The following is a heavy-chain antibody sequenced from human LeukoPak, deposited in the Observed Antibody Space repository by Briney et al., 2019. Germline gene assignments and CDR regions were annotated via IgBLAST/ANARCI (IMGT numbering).Heavy chain of an antibody. CDR2: IYHSGST. CDR3: ARGTYYYDSSGYYPDYFDY. Sequence: PSETLSLTCTVSGGSISSSSYYWGWIRQPPGKGLEWIGSIYHSGSTYYNPSLKSRVTISVDTSKNQFSLKLSSVTAADTAVYYCARGTYYYDSSGYYPDYFDYWGQGTLVTVSS. V-gene: IGHV4-39*07. CDR1: GGSISSSSYY. D-gene: IGHD3-22*01. J-gene: IGHJ4*02.